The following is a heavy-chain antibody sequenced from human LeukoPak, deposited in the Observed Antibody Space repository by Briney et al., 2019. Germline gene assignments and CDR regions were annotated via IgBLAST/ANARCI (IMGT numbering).Heavy chain of an antibody. V-gene: IGHV5-51*01. CDR3: ATCRAVAAPYVAFDI. Sequence: GESLEISCKGSGYSFTSFWIRWVRQMPGKGLEWMGIIYPGDSDPRYSPSFQGQGTISADKSISTAYLQWSSLKASDTAMYYCATCRAVAAPYVAFDIWGQGTMVTVSS. CDR1: GYSFTSFW. CDR2: IYPGDSDP. D-gene: IGHD2-15*01. J-gene: IGHJ3*02.